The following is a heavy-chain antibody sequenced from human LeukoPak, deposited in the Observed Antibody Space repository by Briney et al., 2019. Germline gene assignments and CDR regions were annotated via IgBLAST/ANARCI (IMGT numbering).Heavy chain of an antibody. Sequence: GGSLRLSCAASGFTFNTYGMSWVRPAPSKELEWISGISASGSSTYYADYVKGRFTIYRDNFKNTLYLQLNSLRAEDTAVYYCAKYVIQQLRSSGYDYFDYWGQGTLVTVSS. J-gene: IGHJ4*02. D-gene: IGHD5-12*01. CDR2: ISASGSST. CDR3: AKYVIQQLRSSGYDYFDY. CDR1: GFTFNTYG. V-gene: IGHV3-23*01.